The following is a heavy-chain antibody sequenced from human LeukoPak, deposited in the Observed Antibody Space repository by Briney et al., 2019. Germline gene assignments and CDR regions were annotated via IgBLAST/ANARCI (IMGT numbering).Heavy chain of an antibody. CDR2: IYYSGST. J-gene: IGHJ5*02. CDR1: GGSIGSNNYY. V-gene: IGHV4-39*01. D-gene: IGHD3-10*01. Sequence: PSETLSLTCAVSGGSIGSNNYYWGWIRQPPGKGLEWIATIYYSGSTYYNPSLRSRATISIDTSRNQFSLKLNSVTAADTAVYYCARHDSYGPVNWFDPWGRGIQVTVSS. CDR3: ARHDSYGPVNWFDP.